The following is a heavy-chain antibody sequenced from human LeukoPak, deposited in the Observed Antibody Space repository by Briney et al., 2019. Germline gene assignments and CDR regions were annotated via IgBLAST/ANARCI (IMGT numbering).Heavy chain of an antibody. CDR2: INHSGST. D-gene: IGHD4-11*01. Sequence: ETLSLTCAVYGGSFSGNYWSWIRQPPGKGLEWIGEINHSGSTNYNPSLKSRVTISVDTSKNPFSLKLISVTAAGTAVYYCARVAVTAVTFDYWGQGTLGTVSS. CDR3: ARVAVTAVTFDY. J-gene: IGHJ4*01. V-gene: IGHV4-34*01. CDR1: GGSFSGNY.